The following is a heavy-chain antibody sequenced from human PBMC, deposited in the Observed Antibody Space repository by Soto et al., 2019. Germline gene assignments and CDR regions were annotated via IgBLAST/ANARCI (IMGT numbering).Heavy chain of an antibody. D-gene: IGHD3-10*01. CDR2: IIPMIDIP. V-gene: IGHV1-69*04. CDR1: GDTFSSDT. CDR3: ARDVGNFYGSGSYSKALDY. J-gene: IGHJ4*02. Sequence: QVQLVQSGAEVKKPGSSVKLSCKTSGDTFSSDTLSWVRQAPGQGLEWMGRIIPMIDIPNYAQKFQGRVTXTXDXXGNTVKMELSWLTSEDTAVYYCARDVGNFYGSGSYSKALDYWGQGTLVTVSS.